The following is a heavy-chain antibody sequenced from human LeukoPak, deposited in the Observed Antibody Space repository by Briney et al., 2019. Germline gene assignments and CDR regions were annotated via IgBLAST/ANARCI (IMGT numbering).Heavy chain of an antibody. Sequence: RAGGSLRLSCAASGFTFDDYGMSWVCQAPGKGLEWVSGINWNGGSTGYADSVKGRFTISRDNAKNSLYLQMNSLRAEDTALYYCAREQWELLGNCYFDYWGQGTLVTVSS. CDR3: AREQWELLGNCYFDY. D-gene: IGHD1-26*01. V-gene: IGHV3-20*04. CDR2: INWNGGST. J-gene: IGHJ4*02. CDR1: GFTFDDYG.